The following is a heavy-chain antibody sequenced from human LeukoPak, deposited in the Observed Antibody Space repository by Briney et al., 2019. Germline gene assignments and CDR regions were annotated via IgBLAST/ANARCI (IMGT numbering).Heavy chain of an antibody. J-gene: IGHJ3*02. CDR2: LSYDGSNK. CDR1: GFTFSRYV. CDR3: AKFTRIVVVVSVTEDAFDI. Sequence: GGSLRLSCAASGFTFSRYVMHWVRQAPGQGLEWVAALSYDGSNKYYADSVKGRVTISRDNSKNTLYLEMNSLRAEDTAVYYCAKFTRIVVVVSVTEDAFDIWGQGTMVTVSS. D-gene: IGHD2-15*01. V-gene: IGHV3-30*18.